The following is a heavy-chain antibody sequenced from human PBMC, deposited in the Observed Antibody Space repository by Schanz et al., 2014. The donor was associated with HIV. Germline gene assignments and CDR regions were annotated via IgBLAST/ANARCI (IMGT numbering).Heavy chain of an antibody. CDR3: ARDGYSYYYGLDV. CDR1: GFTVSSNY. J-gene: IGHJ6*02. V-gene: IGHV3-53*02. Sequence: EVQLVETGGHLIQPGGSLRLSCAVSGFTVSSNYMRWLRQAPGKGLEWVSVIYSDGSAFYADSVKGRFTISRDNSKNTVYLQLKGLRAEDTAVYYCARDGYSYYYGLDVWGHGTTVTVSS. CDR2: IYSDGSA. D-gene: IGHD2-21*01.